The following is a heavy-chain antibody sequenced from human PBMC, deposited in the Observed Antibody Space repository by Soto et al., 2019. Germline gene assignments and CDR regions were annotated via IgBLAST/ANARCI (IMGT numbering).Heavy chain of an antibody. Sequence: QLQLQESGPGLVKASETLSLTCVVSGGSISSTRNYWAWIRQSPGKGLEWMGTICHSGTTFDKPSLKCRFTISAARSTHQLSFKVFSVAAADTAMYYCARHSDHYVSSWSGLDSWGPGIMVTVSS. CDR3: ARHSDHYVSSWSGLDS. CDR2: ICHSGTT. CDR1: GGSISSTRNY. D-gene: IGHD3-22*01. J-gene: IGHJ4*02. V-gene: IGHV4-39*01.